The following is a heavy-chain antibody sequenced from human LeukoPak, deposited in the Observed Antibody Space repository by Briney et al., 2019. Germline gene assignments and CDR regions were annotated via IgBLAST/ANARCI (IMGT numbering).Heavy chain of an antibody. CDR1: GDSVSSNGAA. V-gene: IGHV6-1*01. Sequence: SQTLSLTCAISGDSVSSNGAAWSWIRQSPSRGLEWLGRTYYRSKWYNDYAVSVKSRITINPDTSKNQFSLQLNSVTPEDTAVYYCASDHAEAGVSGPFDYWGQGTLVTVSS. CDR3: ASDHAEAGVSGPFDY. J-gene: IGHJ4*02. CDR2: TYYRSKWYN. D-gene: IGHD6-13*01.